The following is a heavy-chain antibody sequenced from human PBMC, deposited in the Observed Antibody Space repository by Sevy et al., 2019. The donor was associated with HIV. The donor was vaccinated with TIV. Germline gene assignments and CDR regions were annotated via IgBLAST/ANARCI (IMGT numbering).Heavy chain of an antibody. V-gene: IGHV4-34*01. CDR2: INHSGST. D-gene: IGHD6-6*01. CDR3: ARSYSSSSGFRYYYYGMDV. Sequence: SETLSLTCAVYGGSFSGYYWSWIRQPPGKGLEWIGEINHSGSTNYNPSLKSRVTISVDTSKNQSSLRLGSVTAADTAVYYCARSYSSSSGFRYYYYGMDVWGQGTTVTVSS. CDR1: GGSFSGYY. J-gene: IGHJ6*02.